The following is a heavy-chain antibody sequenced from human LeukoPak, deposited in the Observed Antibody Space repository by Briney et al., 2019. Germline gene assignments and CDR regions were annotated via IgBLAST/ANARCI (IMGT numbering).Heavy chain of an antibody. D-gene: IGHD3-22*01. CDR3: ARGGSRGYYYEVFDY. V-gene: IGHV5-51*01. CDR1: GYSFTSYW. CDR2: IYPGDSDT. Sequence: GESLKISCKGSGYSFTSYWIGWVRQMPGKGLEWMGIIYPGDSDTRYSPSFQGQVTISADKSISTAYLQWSSLKASDTAMYYCARGGSRGYYYEVFDYWGQGTLVTVSS. J-gene: IGHJ4*02.